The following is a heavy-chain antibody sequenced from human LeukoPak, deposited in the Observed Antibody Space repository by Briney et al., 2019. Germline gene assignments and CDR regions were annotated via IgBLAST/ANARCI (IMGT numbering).Heavy chain of an antibody. CDR1: GFTFSSYW. D-gene: IGHD6-19*01. CDR2: INSDGSST. V-gene: IGHV3-74*01. CDR3: ARNPIAVAGIDY. J-gene: IGHJ4*02. Sequence: GGSLRLSCAASGFTFSSYWVHWVRQAPGKGLEWVSRINSDGSSTSYADSVQGRFTISRDNAKNTLYLQMNSLRAEDTAVYYCARNPIAVAGIDYWGQGTLVTVSS.